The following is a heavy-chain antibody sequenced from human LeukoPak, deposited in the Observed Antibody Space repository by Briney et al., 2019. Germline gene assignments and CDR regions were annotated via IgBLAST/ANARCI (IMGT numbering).Heavy chain of an antibody. CDR2: IIPIFGIA. J-gene: IGHJ5*02. Sequence: ASVKVSCKASGGTFSSYAISWVRQAPGQGLEWMGRIIPIFGIANYAQKFQGRVTITADKSTSTAYMELSSLRSEDTAVYYRARDECSSTSCYITRMNNWFDPWGQGTLVTVSS. CDR3: ARDECSSTSCYITRMNNWFDP. CDR1: GGTFSSYA. D-gene: IGHD2-2*02. V-gene: IGHV1-69*04.